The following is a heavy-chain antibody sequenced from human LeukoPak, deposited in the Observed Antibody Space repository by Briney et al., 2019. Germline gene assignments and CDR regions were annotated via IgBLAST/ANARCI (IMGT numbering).Heavy chain of an antibody. Sequence: GGPLRLSCAASGFSFSTYSMNWARQAPGKGLEWISYISRSSDTIYYADSVKGRFTISRDNAKNSLYLQMNSLRAEDAAVYYCARDPPFLPDITGGDYWGQGTLVTVSS. V-gene: IGHV3-48*01. CDR3: ARDPPFLPDITGGDY. J-gene: IGHJ4*02. CDR1: GFSFSTYS. CDR2: ISRSSDTI. D-gene: IGHD1-14*01.